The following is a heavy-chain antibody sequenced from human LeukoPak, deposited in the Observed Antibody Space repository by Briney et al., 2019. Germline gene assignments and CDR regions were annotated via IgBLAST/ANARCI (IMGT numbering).Heavy chain of an antibody. CDR1: GFTFDDYA. CDR3: ARVEASGYDYGAFDY. CDR2: INWNSGNI. D-gene: IGHD5-12*01. V-gene: IGHV3-9*01. J-gene: IGHJ4*02. Sequence: GGSLRLSCAASGFTFDDYAMHWVRQAPGKGLEWVSAINWNSGNIGYADSVKGRFTISRDNAKNSLYLQMNSLRAEDTAVYYCARVEASGYDYGAFDYWGQGTLVTVSS.